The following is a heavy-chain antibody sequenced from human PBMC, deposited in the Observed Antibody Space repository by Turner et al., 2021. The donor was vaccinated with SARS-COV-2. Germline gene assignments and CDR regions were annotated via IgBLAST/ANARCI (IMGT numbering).Heavy chain of an antibody. V-gene: IGHV4-31*03. J-gene: IGHJ5*02. D-gene: IGHD3-10*01. CDR2: VHYSGRT. Sequence: QVQLQESGPGLVKPSETLSLPCTVSGGSVSTGGHYWSWIRQRPGEGLEWIGFVHYSGRTDYTPSLKGRVTMSLNPSKDQFSLRLSSATAADTAVYYCASFKFGELWSYYFDRWGQGTQVAVSS. CDR3: ASFKFGELWSYYFDR. CDR1: GGSVSTGGHY.